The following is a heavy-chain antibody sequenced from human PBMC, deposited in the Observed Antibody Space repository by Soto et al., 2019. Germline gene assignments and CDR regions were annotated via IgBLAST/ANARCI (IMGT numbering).Heavy chain of an antibody. Sequence: SETLSLTCTVSGGSISSYYWSWIRQPPGKGLEWIGYIHYTGSTDYNPSLKSRVTISVDASKNQFSLKLSSVTAADTAVYYCARHFCSGSGCYYFDYWGQGTLVTV. J-gene: IGHJ4*02. CDR2: IHYTGST. D-gene: IGHD2-15*01. CDR1: GGSISSYY. CDR3: ARHFCSGSGCYYFDY. V-gene: IGHV4-59*08.